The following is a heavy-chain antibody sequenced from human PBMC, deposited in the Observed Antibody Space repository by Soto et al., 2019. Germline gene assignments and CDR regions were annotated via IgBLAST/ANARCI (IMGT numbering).Heavy chain of an antibody. V-gene: IGHV4-61*08. CDR2: IYYSGST. CDR1: GGSVSSGDFY. J-gene: IGHJ4*02. CDR3: ARTGSSSPFDY. D-gene: IGHD6-6*01. Sequence: PSETLSLTCTVSGGSVSSGDFYWSWIRQPPGKGLEWIGNIYYSGSTNYNPSLKSRATISVDTSKNQFSLKLSSVTAADTAVYYCARTGSSSPFDYWGQGTLVTVSS.